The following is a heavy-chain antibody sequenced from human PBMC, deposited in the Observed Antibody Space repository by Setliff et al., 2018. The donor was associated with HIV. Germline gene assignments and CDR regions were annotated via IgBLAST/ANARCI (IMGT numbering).Heavy chain of an antibody. D-gene: IGHD3-10*01. V-gene: IGHV1-2*04. Sequence: ASVKVSCKASGYTFTAYYIHWVRQAPGQGLEWMGWINPYSGGTNYAQNFQGWVTMTRDTSITTAYMELGRLASDDTALYFCVREVRAAYKGPLWFGQSDPRPDTFDIWGQGTMVTVS. CDR1: GYTFTAYY. CDR3: VREVRAAYKGPLWFGQSDPRPDTFDI. J-gene: IGHJ3*02. CDR2: INPYSGGT.